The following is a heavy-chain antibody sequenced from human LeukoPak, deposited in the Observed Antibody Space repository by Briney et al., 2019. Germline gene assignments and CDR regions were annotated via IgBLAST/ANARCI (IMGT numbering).Heavy chain of an antibody. Sequence: SETLSLTCAVYGGSFSGYYWSWIRQPPGKGLEWIGEINHSGSTNYNPSLKSRVTISVDTPKNQFSLKLSSVTAADTAVYYCASGFAYYYYYGMDVWGQGTTVTVSS. D-gene: IGHD5-12*01. V-gene: IGHV4-34*01. J-gene: IGHJ6*02. CDR3: ASGFAYYYYYGMDV. CDR2: INHSGST. CDR1: GGSFSGYY.